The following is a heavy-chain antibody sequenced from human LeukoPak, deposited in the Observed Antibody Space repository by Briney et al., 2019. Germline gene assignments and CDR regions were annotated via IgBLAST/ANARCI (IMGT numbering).Heavy chain of an antibody. Sequence: GGSLRLSCAASGFTFSSYEMNWVRQAPGKGLEWVANIKQDGSEKYYVDSVKGRFTISRDNAKNSLCLQMNSLRAEDTAVYYCARVGSGSYALYYYYYMDVWGKGTTVTVSS. V-gene: IGHV3-7*01. D-gene: IGHD1-26*01. J-gene: IGHJ6*03. CDR2: IKQDGSEK. CDR3: ARVGSGSYALYYYYYMDV. CDR1: GFTFSSYE.